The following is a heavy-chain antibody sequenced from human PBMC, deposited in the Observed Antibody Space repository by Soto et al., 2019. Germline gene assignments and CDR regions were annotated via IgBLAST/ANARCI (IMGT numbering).Heavy chain of an antibody. Sequence: SGPTLVKPTQTLTLTCTFSGFSLSASGVGVGWIRQPPGKALEWLALIYSDADESYSPSQKSRLTITKDNSKNQVVLTMTIMDPVDTATYYCAHRKDGSGSWRSGYMDVWGKGTTVTVSS. CDR3: AHRKDGSGSWRSGYMDV. J-gene: IGHJ6*03. V-gene: IGHV2-5*02. CDR1: GFSLSASGVG. CDR2: IYSDADE. D-gene: IGHD3-10*01.